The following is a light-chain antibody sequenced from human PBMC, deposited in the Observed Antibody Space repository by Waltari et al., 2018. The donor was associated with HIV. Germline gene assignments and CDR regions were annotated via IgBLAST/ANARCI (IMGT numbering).Light chain of an antibody. CDR3: GTWDSSLSGGV. Sequence: HSVLTQPPSLSAAPGQKVTISFSGNSFNIGTYDVAWYQQVPGKAPKLLVFENSKRPVGIPDRFSGSKSGTSATLDIATLQTGDEADDYCGTWDSSLSGGVFGGGTKLTVL. CDR1: SFNIGTYD. V-gene: IGLV1-51*02. J-gene: IGLJ2*01. CDR2: ENS.